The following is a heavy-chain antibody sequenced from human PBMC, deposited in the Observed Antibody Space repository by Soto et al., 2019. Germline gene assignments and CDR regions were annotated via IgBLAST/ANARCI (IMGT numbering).Heavy chain of an antibody. CDR2: ISAYNGNT. V-gene: IGHV1-18*04. CDR1: GNTLTSSG. J-gene: IGHJ4*02. CDR3: ANMGYSYGPLTY. D-gene: IGHD5-18*01. Sequence: ASVKVSCKASGNTLTSSGISWWGQSPGQGLAWMGWISAYNGNTNYAQKLQGRVTMNTDTSTSTAYMELRSLRSDDTAVYYCANMGYSYGPLTYWGQGTLVTVSS.